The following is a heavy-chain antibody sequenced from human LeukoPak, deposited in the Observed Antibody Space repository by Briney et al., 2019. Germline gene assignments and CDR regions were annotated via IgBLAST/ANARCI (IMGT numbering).Heavy chain of an antibody. CDR2: IGSSSSYT. CDR3: ARRLTTGGFFDY. D-gene: IGHD4-11*01. CDR1: GFTFSDYY. V-gene: IGHV3-11*06. J-gene: IGHJ4*02. Sequence: PGGSLRLSCAASGFTFSDYYMSWIRQAPGKGLEWVSYIGSSSSYTNYADTVKSRFTISRDNAKNSLYLQMNSLRAEDTAVYYCARRLTTGGFFDYWGQGTLVTVSS.